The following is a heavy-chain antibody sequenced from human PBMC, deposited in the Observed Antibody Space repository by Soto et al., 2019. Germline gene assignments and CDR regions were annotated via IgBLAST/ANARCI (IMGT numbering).Heavy chain of an antibody. V-gene: IGHV3-23*01. CDR1: GFTFDTYW. CDR2: ISGSGGST. J-gene: IGHJ6*02. D-gene: IGHD2-2*01. Sequence: GGSLRLSCAASGFTFDTYWMTWVRQAPGKGLEWVSAISGSGGSTYYADSVKGRFTISRDNSKNTLYLQMNSLRAEDTAVYYCAKEVGYCSSTSCYLYYYYGMDVWGQGTTVTVSS. CDR3: AKEVGYCSSTSCYLYYYYGMDV.